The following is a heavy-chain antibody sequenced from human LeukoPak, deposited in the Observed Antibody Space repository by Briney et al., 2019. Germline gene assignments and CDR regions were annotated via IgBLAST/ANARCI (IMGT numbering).Heavy chain of an antibody. Sequence: ASVKVSCKASGYTFTGYHMHWVRQAPGQGLEWMGWINPNSGGTNYAQKFQGRVTMTRDTSISTAYMELSRLRSDDTAVYYCARVGVWGSYRYPDYWGQGTLVTVSS. D-gene: IGHD3-16*02. CDR3: ARVGVWGSYRYPDY. CDR2: INPNSGGT. J-gene: IGHJ4*02. CDR1: GYTFTGYH. V-gene: IGHV1-2*02.